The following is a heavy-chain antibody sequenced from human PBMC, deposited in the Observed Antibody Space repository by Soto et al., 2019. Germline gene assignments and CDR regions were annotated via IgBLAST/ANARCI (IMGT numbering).Heavy chain of an antibody. Sequence: PGGSLRLSCAASGFTFSSYGMHWVRQAPGKGLEWVAVIWYDGSNKYYADSVKGRFTISRDNSKNTLYLQMNSLRAEDTAVYYCARDRKRSTIFGVVTYYYHYYGMDVWGQGTTVTVSS. CDR3: ARDRKRSTIFGVVTYYYHYYGMDV. CDR2: IWYDGSNK. V-gene: IGHV3-33*01. D-gene: IGHD3-3*01. CDR1: GFTFSSYG. J-gene: IGHJ6*02.